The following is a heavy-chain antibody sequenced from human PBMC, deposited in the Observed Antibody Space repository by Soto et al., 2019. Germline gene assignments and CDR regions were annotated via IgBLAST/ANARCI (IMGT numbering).Heavy chain of an antibody. D-gene: IGHD2-15*01. Sequence: EVQLVESGGGLVQPGGSLRLSCAASGFTFSSYWMSWVRQAPGKGLEWVANIKQDGSEKYYVDSVKGRFTISRDNAKNSLYRQMNGLRAEDTAVYYCAGERGGGGGSGYLDYWGQGTLVTVSS. CDR3: AGERGGGGGSGYLDY. CDR1: GFTFSSYW. J-gene: IGHJ4*02. V-gene: IGHV3-7*01. CDR2: IKQDGSEK.